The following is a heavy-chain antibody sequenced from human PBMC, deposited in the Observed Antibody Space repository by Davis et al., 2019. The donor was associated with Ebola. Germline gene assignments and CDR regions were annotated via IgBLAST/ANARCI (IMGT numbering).Heavy chain of an antibody. J-gene: IGHJ6*02. V-gene: IGHV3-43*01. CDR1: GFAFGDYT. CDR3: AKDIKWGGLSMTYGMDV. Sequence: GESLKISCAGSGFAFGDYTMHWVRQAPGKGLEWVSLISWDGSSIYYGDSVKGRFTISRDNSKDSLYLQMNSLRTEDTALYYCAKDIKWGGLSMTYGMDVWGQGTTVTVSS. CDR2: ISWDGSSI. D-gene: IGHD3-10*01.